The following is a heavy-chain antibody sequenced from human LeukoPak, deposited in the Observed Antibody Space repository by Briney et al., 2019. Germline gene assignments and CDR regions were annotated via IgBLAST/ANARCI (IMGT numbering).Heavy chain of an antibody. J-gene: IGHJ6*03. V-gene: IGHV1-2*02. CDR2: INPNSGGT. Sequence: VASVKVSCKASGYTFTGYYMHWVRQAPGQGLEWMGWINPNSGGTNYAQKFQGRVTMTRDTSISTAYMELSRLRSDDTAVYYCASLDGWQLDYYYMDVWGKGTTVTVSS. D-gene: IGHD2-15*01. CDR3: ASLDGWQLDYYYMDV. CDR1: GYTFTGYY.